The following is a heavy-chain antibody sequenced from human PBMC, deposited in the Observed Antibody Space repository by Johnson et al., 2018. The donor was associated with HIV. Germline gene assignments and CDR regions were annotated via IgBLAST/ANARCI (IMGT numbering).Heavy chain of an antibody. CDR1: GFTFSSYA. D-gene: IGHD5-18*01. J-gene: IGHJ3*02. CDR3: ARGQLWLLDDALDI. CDR2: ISYDGSNK. Sequence: QGQLVESGGGVVQPGRSLRLSCAASGFTFSSYAMHWVRQAPGKGLEWVAVISYDGSNKYYADSVKGRFTISRDNSKNTLYLQMNSLRAEDTAGYYCARGQLWLLDDALDIVGQGTMVTVSS. V-gene: IGHV3-30-3*01.